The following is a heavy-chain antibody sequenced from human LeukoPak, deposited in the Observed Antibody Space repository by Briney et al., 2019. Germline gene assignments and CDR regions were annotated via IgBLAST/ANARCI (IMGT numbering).Heavy chain of an antibody. V-gene: IGHV3-23*01. CDR1: GFTFSSYA. D-gene: IGHD3-10*01. J-gene: IGHJ4*02. CDR3: AKDPQGFGELLFFDY. Sequence: GGSLKLSCAASGFTFSSYAMSWVRQAPGKGLEWVSAISGSGGSTYYADSVKGRFTISRDNSKNTLYLQMNSLRAEDTAVYYCAKDPQGFGELLFFDYWGQGTLVTVSS. CDR2: ISGSGGST.